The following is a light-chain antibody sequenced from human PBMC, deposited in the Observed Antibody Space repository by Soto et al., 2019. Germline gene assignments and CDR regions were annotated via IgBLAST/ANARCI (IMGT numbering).Light chain of an antibody. CDR1: SSNIGAGYD. CDR3: QSYDTSLRVVV. J-gene: IGLJ2*01. Sequence: QSLLTQPPSVSWAPGQRVTISCTGSSSNIGAGYDVHWYQQLPGTAPKLLIYGNFYRPSGVPDRFSGSTSGTSASLAITGLQAEDEADYFCQSYDTSLRVVVFAGGTKLTVL. V-gene: IGLV1-40*01. CDR2: GNF.